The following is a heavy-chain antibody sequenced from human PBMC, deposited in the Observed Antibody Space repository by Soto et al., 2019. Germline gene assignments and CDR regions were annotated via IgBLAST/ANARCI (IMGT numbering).Heavy chain of an antibody. CDR2: ISGSGGST. J-gene: IGHJ4*02. CDR3: AKDVGADYGDLGGYFDY. CDR1: GFTFSSYA. Sequence: GGSLRLSCAASGFTFSSYAMSWVRQAPGKGLEWVSAISGSGGSTYYADSVKGRFTISRDNSKNTLYLQMNSLRAEDTAVYYCAKDVGADYGDLGGYFDYWGQGTLVTVSS. D-gene: IGHD4-17*01. V-gene: IGHV3-23*01.